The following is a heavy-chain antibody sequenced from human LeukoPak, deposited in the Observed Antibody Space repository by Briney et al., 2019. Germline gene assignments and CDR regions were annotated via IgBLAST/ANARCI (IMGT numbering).Heavy chain of an antibody. D-gene: IGHD2-15*01. Sequence: PSETLSLTCAAYGGSFSGYYWSWIRQPPGKGLEWIGEINHSGSTNYNPSLKSRVTISVDTSKNQFSLKLSSVTAADTAVYHCALKPPGYCSGGSCYPGAFDIWGQGTMVTVSS. CDR3: ALKPPGYCSGGSCYPGAFDI. J-gene: IGHJ3*02. CDR1: GGSFSGYY. V-gene: IGHV4-34*01. CDR2: INHSGST.